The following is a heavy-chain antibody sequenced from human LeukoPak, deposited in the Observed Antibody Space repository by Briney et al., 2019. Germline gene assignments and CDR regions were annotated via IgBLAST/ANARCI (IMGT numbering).Heavy chain of an antibody. CDR2: IYSGGST. J-gene: IGHJ1*01. CDR1: GFSLSSHW. Sequence: PGGSLRLSCAASGFSLSSHWMSWVRQAPGKGLEWVSVIYSGGSTYYADSVKGRFTISRDNSKNTLYLQMNSLRAEDTAAYCCASLGGYFQHWGQGTLVTVSS. D-gene: IGHD7-27*01. CDR3: ASLGGYFQH. V-gene: IGHV3-53*01.